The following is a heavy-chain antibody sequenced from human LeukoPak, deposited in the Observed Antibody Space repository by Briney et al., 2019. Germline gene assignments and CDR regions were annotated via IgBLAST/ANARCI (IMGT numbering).Heavy chain of an antibody. V-gene: IGHV4-59*11. Sequence: SETLSLTCTVSGGSISSHYWSWIRQPPGKGLEWIGYIYYSGSTNYNPSLKSRVTISVDTSKNQFSLKLSSVTAADTAVYYCAREGSSSSYSDYWGQGTLVTVSS. D-gene: IGHD6-6*01. J-gene: IGHJ4*02. CDR3: AREGSSSSYSDY. CDR2: IYYSGST. CDR1: GGSISSHY.